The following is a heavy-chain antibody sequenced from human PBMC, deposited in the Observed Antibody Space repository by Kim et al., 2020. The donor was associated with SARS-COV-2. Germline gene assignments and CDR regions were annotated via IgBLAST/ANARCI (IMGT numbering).Heavy chain of an antibody. D-gene: IGHD3-10*01. CDR3: ARLPLWFGESLDY. Sequence: NPSLKGRVTISVDTSTNQFSLKLSSVTAADTAVYYCARLPLWFGESLDYWGQGTLVTVSS. J-gene: IGHJ4*02. V-gene: IGHV4-30-2*05.